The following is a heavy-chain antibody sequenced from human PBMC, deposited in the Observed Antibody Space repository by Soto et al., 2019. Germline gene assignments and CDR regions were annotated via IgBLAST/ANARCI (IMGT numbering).Heavy chain of an antibody. J-gene: IGHJ5*02. CDR3: ARHEGWTGPDQ. V-gene: IGHV4-4*02. Sequence: PSETLSLTCAVSGASIGSGGWWSWVRQPPGKGLEWIAEIFHDGNTNYSPSLKSQVTISVDKSQNQFSLNVYSVTAADTAVYYCARHEGWTGPDQWGQGTLVTVSS. CDR2: IFHDGNT. CDR1: GASIGSGGW. D-gene: IGHD2-8*02.